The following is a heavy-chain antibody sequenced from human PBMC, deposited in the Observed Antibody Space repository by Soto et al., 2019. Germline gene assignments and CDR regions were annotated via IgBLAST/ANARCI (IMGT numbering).Heavy chain of an antibody. CDR2: ISYDGSNK. Sequence: GGSMRLSCAASGFTLSSYGMHWVRQAPGKGLEWVAVISYDGSNKYYADSVKGRFTISRDNSKNTLYLQMNSLKTEDTAVYYSTASASYYYDSSGYYHFDYWGQGTLVTVSS. CDR1: GFTLSSYG. D-gene: IGHD3-22*01. CDR3: TASASYYYDSSGYYHFDY. V-gene: IGHV3-30*03. J-gene: IGHJ4*02.